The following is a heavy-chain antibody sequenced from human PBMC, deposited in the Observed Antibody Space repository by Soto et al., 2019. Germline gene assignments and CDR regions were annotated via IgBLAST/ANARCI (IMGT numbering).Heavy chain of an antibody. CDR1: GYTFSSYG. CDR2: ISIESGNR. Sequence: ASVKVSCKASGYTFSSYGISWVRQAPGQGLEWMGWISIESGNRNLAQKFQGRVSLTTEKSTRTAYMEMRSLGPDDTAVYYCARDQVAVAGADHWFDPWGQGTQVTVSS. V-gene: IGHV1-18*04. CDR3: ARDQVAVAGADHWFDP. J-gene: IGHJ5*02. D-gene: IGHD6-19*01.